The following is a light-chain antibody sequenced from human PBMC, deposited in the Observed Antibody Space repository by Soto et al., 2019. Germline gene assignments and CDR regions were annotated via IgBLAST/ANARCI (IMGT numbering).Light chain of an antibody. CDR3: QQRSNWPPLP. J-gene: IGKJ4*01. V-gene: IGKV3-11*01. CDR2: DAS. CDR1: QSVSSY. Sequence: EIVLTQSPATLSLSPGERATLSCRSSQSVSSYLAWYQQKPGQAPRLLIYDASNRATGIPARFSGSGSVTDFTLPISSIEPEDFAVDYCQQRSNWPPLPFGGGTKVEIK.